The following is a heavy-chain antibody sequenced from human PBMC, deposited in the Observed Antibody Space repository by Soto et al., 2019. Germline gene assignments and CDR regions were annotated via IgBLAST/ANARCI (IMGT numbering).Heavy chain of an antibody. CDR1: GFTFSSYG. CDR2: ISYDGSNK. J-gene: IGHJ4*02. CDR3: AKDIRYSSSWIYYFDY. Sequence: QVQLVESGGGVVQPGRSLRLSCAASGFTFSSYGMHWVRQAPGKGLEWVAVISYDGSNKYYADSVKGRFTISRDNSKNTLYLQMNGLRAEDPAVYYCAKDIRYSSSWIYYFDYWGQGTLVTVSS. D-gene: IGHD6-13*01. V-gene: IGHV3-30*18.